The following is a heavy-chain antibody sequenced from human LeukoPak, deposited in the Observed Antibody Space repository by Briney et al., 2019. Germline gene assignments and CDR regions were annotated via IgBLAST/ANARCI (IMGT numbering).Heavy chain of an antibody. CDR3: AREVRGVTNY. D-gene: IGHD3-10*01. Sequence: GGSLRLSCAASGFTFSTYALHWVRQAPGKGLEWVALISYDGSNKYYADSVKGRFTISRDNAKNSLYLQMNSLRAEDTAVYYCAREVRGVTNYWGQGTLVTVSS. CDR2: ISYDGSNK. V-gene: IGHV3-30*04. CDR1: GFTFSTYA. J-gene: IGHJ4*02.